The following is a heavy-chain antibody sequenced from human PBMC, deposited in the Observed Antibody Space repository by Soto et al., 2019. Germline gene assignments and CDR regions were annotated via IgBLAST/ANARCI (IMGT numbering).Heavy chain of an antibody. Sequence: EVQLVESGGGLVQPGGSLRLSCAASGFSLSSYWMQWVRQAPGKGLVWVSRVNGDGSTTTYADPVKGRFTVSRDNAKNTVYLQMNSLRDEDTAVYFCGRGSGISDYWGQGTLVTVSS. V-gene: IGHV3-74*01. CDR2: VNGDGSTT. J-gene: IGHJ4*02. CDR3: GRGSGISDY. CDR1: GFSLSSYW.